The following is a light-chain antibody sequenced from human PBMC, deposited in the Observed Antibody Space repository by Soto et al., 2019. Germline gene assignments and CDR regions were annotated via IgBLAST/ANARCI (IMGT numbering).Light chain of an antibody. CDR3: QQYKDWPPLT. CDR2: GAS. Sequence: EIAMTQSPVTLSASPGERVTPSCRASQSVNINLAWYQQRPGQAPRVLIYGASNRASGIPDRFSGSGSGTDFTLTISSLEPDDFALYYCQQYKDWPPLTFGGGTRVEIK. CDR1: QSVNIN. J-gene: IGKJ4*01. V-gene: IGKV3D-15*01.